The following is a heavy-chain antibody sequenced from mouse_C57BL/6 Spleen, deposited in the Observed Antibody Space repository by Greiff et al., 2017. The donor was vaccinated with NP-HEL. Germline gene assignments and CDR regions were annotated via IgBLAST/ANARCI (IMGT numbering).Heavy chain of an antibody. V-gene: IGHV1-64*01. Sequence: VQLQQPGAELVKPGASVKLSCKASGYTFTSYWMHWVKQRPGQGLEWIGMIHPNSGSTNYNEKFKSKATLTVDKSSSTADIQLVSLTSEVAAFYHCAISPTGGYAMDYWGQGTSVTASS. CDR1: GYTFTSYW. J-gene: IGHJ4*01. CDR3: AISPTGGYAMDY. CDR2: IHPNSGST.